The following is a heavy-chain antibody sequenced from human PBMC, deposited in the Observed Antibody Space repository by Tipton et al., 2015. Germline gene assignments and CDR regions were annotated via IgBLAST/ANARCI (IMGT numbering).Heavy chain of an antibody. V-gene: IGHV4-31*03. CDR1: GGSISSVGYY. CDR2: IYYSGST. CDR3: AKVGPDSSGWYDYDS. J-gene: IGHJ4*02. Sequence: TLSLTCTVSGGSISSVGYYWSWIRQHPGKGLEWIGYIYYSGSTYYNPSLKSRVTISVDTSKNQFSLKLSSVTAADTAVYYCAKVGPDSSGWYDYDSWGQGTLVTVSS. D-gene: IGHD6-19*01.